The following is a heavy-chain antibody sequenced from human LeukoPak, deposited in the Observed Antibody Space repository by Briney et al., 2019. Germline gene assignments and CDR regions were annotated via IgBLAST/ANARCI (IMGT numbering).Heavy chain of an antibody. V-gene: IGHV3-9*01. CDR2: ISWNSGSI. CDR1: GFTFDDYA. J-gene: IGHJ4*02. CDR3: AKLYYDSSGYLWGYFDY. D-gene: IGHD3-22*01. Sequence: GRSLRLSCAAAGFTFDDYAMHWVRQAPGEGLEWVSGISWNSGSIGYADSVKGRFTISRDNAKNSLYLQMNSLRAEDTALYYCAKLYYDSSGYLWGYFDYWGQGTLVTVSS.